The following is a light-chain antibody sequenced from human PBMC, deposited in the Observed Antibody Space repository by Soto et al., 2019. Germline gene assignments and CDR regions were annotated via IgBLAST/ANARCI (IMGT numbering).Light chain of an antibody. CDR1: SSNVGSNY. Sequence: QSVLTQPPSVSAAPGQKVTISCSGSSSNVGSNYVSWYQQLPGTAPKLLIYDNNKRPSGIPDRFSGSMSGTSATLDITGLQTGDEADYYCATWDRSLSVYVLFGGGTKLTVL. CDR2: DNN. CDR3: ATWDRSLSVYVL. J-gene: IGLJ2*01. V-gene: IGLV1-51*01.